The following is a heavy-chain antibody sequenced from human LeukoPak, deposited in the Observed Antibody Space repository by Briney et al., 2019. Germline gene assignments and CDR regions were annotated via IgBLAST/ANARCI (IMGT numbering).Heavy chain of an antibody. Sequence: ASVKVSCKASRYSFTNYYTHWVRQAPGQGLEWMGVINPSATSATYTQKFQGRVTMTGDTSTTTVYMELSSLTSDDTAVYYCAKEKQNTANFDYWGQGTLVTVSS. D-gene: IGHD2/OR15-2a*01. CDR2: INPSATSA. J-gene: IGHJ4*02. CDR1: RYSFTNYY. CDR3: AKEKQNTANFDY. V-gene: IGHV1-46*01.